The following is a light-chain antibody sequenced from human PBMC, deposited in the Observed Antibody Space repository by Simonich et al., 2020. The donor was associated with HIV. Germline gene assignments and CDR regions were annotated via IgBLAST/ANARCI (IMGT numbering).Light chain of an antibody. CDR1: KIVLYSSHNKTY. CDR2: WAA. Sequence: DIVMTQSPDSLAVSLGERATINCKSSKIVLYSSHNKTYLAWYQQKPGQPPKLLIYWAATRESGVPDRISGSGSGTDFTLTISSLQTEDVAVYYCQQYYRTPLTFGGGTKVEIK. CDR3: QQYYRTPLT. J-gene: IGKJ4*01. V-gene: IGKV4-1*01.